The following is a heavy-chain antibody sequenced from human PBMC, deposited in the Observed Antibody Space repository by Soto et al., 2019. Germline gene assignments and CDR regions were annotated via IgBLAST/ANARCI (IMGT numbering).Heavy chain of an antibody. CDR3: AKDQGLRFLEWLLYPMSQGFDL. CDR1: GFTFDDYA. Sequence: PGGSLRLSCAASGFTFDDYAMHWVRQAPGKGLEWVSGISWNSGSIGYADSVKGRFTISRDNAKNSLYLQMNSLRAEDTALYYCAKDQGLRFLEWLLYPMSQGFDLWGRGTLVTVSS. J-gene: IGHJ2*01. CDR2: ISWNSGSI. D-gene: IGHD3-3*01. V-gene: IGHV3-9*01.